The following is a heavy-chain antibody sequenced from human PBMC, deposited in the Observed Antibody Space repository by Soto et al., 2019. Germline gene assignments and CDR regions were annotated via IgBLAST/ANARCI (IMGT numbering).Heavy chain of an antibody. CDR1: GGSFSGYY. J-gene: IGHJ4*02. V-gene: IGHV4-34*01. D-gene: IGHD2-2*02. CDR3: ASMLPAAISR. Sequence: ASETLSLTCAGYGGSFSGYYWSWIRQPPGKGLEWIGEINHSGSTNYNPSLKSRVTISVXXXXXXFXLXLXXXTAAXTAVYYCASMLPAAISRWGQGLLLTVSS. CDR2: INHSGST.